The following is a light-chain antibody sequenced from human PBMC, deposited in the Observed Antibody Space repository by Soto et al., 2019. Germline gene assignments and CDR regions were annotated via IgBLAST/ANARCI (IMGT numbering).Light chain of an antibody. CDR2: AAS. CDR3: QQSYSTLT. CDR1: QSISSY. J-gene: IGKJ4*01. V-gene: IGKV1-39*01. Sequence: DIQMTQSPSSLSASVGDRVTITCRASQSISSYLNWYQQKPGKAPKLLIYAASSLQSGVPSRFSGSGSGTELTLTIRSLQPEDFATYYCQQSYSTLTFGGGTKVEIK.